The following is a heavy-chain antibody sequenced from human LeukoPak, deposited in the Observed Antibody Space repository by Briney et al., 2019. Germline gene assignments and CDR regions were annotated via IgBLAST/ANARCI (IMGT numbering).Heavy chain of an antibody. D-gene: IGHD2-15*01. CDR3: ARAGDCSGGSCYSDDAFDI. CDR1: GGTFSSYA. J-gene: IGHJ3*02. CDR2: IIPIFGTA. V-gene: IGHV1-69*13. Sequence: VASVKVSCKASGGTFSSYAISWVRQAPGQGPEWMGGIIPIFGTANYAQKFQGRVTITADESTSTAYMELSSLRSEDTAVYYCARAGDCSGGSCYSDDAFDIWGQGTMVTVSS.